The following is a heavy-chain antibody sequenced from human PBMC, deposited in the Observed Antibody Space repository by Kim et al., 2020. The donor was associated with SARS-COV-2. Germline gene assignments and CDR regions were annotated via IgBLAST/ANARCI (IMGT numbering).Heavy chain of an antibody. CDR2: ISYDGSNK. D-gene: IGHD3-3*01. CDR3: AKVRIPWRWDGMDV. J-gene: IGHJ6*04. CDR1: GFTFSSYG. V-gene: IGHV3-30*18. Sequence: GGSLRLSCAASGFTFSSYGMHWVRQAPGKGLEWVAVISYDGSNKYYADSVKGRFTISRDNSKNTLYLQMNSLRAEDTAVYYCAKVRIPWRWDGMDVWGKGTTVTVSS.